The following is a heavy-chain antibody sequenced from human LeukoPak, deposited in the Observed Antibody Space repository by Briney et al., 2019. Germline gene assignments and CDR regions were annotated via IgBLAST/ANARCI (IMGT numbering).Heavy chain of an antibody. CDR2: ISSRSTTI. D-gene: IGHD6-19*01. J-gene: IGHJ4*02. CDR1: GFDFSNSF. CDR3: GKGSLAVAATPLDF. Sequence: GGSLRLSCTASGFDFSNSFMSWVRQAPGKGLEWISYISSRSTTIYYADSVKGRFTISRDNGKDTVYLQMNNLRVDDTAVFYCGKGSLAVAATPLDFWGQGTLVTVSS. V-gene: IGHV3-11*01.